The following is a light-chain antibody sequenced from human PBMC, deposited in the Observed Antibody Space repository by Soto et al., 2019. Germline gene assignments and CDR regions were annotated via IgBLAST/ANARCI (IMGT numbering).Light chain of an antibody. J-gene: IGKJ1*01. CDR3: QQYGSSPWT. V-gene: IGKV3-20*01. CDR2: GAS. CDR1: QSVSSSY. Sequence: TQSPATLSVSPGKRATLPCRASQSVSSSYLAWYQQKPGQAPRLLIYGASSRATGIPDRFIGSGSGTDFTLTISRLEPEDFAVNYCQQYGSSPWTFGQGTKVDIK.